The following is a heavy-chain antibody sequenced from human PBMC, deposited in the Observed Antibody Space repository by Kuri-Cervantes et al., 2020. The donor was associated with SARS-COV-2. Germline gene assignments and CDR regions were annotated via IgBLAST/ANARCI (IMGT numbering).Heavy chain of an antibody. V-gene: IGHV3-64D*06. CDR3: ARDAVPAASNYYYYYGMDV. CDR2: ISSNGGST. J-gene: IGHJ6*02. CDR1: GFTFSSYA. Sequence: GESLKISCSASGFTFSSYAMHWVRQAPGKGLEYVSAISSNGGSTYYADSVKGRFTISRDNSKNTLYLQMSSLRAEDTAVYYCARDAVPAASNYYYYYGMDVWGQGTTVTVSS. D-gene: IGHD2-2*01.